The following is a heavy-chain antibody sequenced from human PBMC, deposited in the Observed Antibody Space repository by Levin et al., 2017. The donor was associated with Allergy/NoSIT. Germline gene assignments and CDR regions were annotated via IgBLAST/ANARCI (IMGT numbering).Heavy chain of an antibody. CDR3: ARVPSRYCSGGSCYRGAHFDY. CDR1: GGSISSSSYY. CDR2: IYYSGST. D-gene: IGHD2-15*01. Sequence: PSETLSLTCTVSGGSISSSSYYWGWIRQPPGKGLEWIGSIYYSGSTYYNPSLKSRVTISVDTSKNQFSLKLSSVTAADTAVYYCARVPSRYCSGGSCYRGAHFDYWGQGTLVTVSS. V-gene: IGHV4-39*07. J-gene: IGHJ4*02.